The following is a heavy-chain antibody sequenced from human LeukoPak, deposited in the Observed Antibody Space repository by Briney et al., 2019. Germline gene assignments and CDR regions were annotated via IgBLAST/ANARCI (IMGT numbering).Heavy chain of an antibody. J-gene: IGHJ4*02. CDR2: INPNSGGT. Sequence: ASVKVSCKASGYTFTGYYMHWVRQAPGQGLEWTGWINPNSGGTNYAQKFQGRVTMTRDTSISTAYMELSRLRSDYSAVYYCAREELWFGELSCLDYWGQGILVTVSS. CDR1: GYTFTGYY. V-gene: IGHV1-2*02. D-gene: IGHD3-10*01. CDR3: AREELWFGELSCLDY.